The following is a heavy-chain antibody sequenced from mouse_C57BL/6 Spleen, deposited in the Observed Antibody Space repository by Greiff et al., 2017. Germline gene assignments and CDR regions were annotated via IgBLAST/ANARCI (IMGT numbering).Heavy chain of an antibody. CDR3: ARRTGSRDY. CDR2: IYPGSGST. D-gene: IGHD1-1*01. Sequence: VQLQQPGAELVKPGASVKMSCKASGYTFTSYWITWVKQRPGQGLEWIGDIYPGSGSTNYNENVKSKATLTVDTSSSTAYMQLSSLTSEDSAVYYCARRTGSRDYWGQGTTLTVSS. J-gene: IGHJ2*01. V-gene: IGHV1-55*01. CDR1: GYTFTSYW.